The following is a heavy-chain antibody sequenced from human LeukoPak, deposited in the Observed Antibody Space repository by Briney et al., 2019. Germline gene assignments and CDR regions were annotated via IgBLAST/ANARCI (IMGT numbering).Heavy chain of an antibody. J-gene: IGHJ4*02. CDR3: ARAPQPYGSGWNGPLDY. V-gene: IGHV5-51*01. CDR1: GYSFTSYW. Sequence: GESLKISCKGSGYSFTSYWIGWVRQMPGKGLEWMGIIYPGDSDTRYSPSFQGQVTISADKSITTAYLQWSSLKASDTAIYYCARAPQPYGSGWNGPLDYWGQGTLVTVSS. CDR2: IYPGDSDT. D-gene: IGHD2-15*01.